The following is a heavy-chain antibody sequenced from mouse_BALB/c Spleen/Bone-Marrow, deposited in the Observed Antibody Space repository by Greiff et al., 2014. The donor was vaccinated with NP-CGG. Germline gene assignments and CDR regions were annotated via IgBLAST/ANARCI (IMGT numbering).Heavy chain of an antibody. V-gene: IGHV2-6-5*01. CDR2: IWGGGST. Sequence: VQLQESGPGLVAPSQSLSITCTVSGFPLTDYGVSWIRQPPGKGLEWLGVIWGGGSTYYNSSLKSRLSISKDNSKSQVFLKMNNLQTDDTAMYYCAKHTLRYYAMDYWGQGTSVTVSS. J-gene: IGHJ4*01. CDR3: AKHTLRYYAMDY. D-gene: IGHD1-1*01. CDR1: GFPLTDYG.